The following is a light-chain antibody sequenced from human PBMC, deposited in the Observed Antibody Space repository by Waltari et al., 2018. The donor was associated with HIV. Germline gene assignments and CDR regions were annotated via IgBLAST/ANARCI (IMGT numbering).Light chain of an antibody. J-gene: IGLJ3*02. CDR1: SPNSGARYD. V-gene: IGLV1-40*01. CDR3: QSYDSSLNAWV. Sequence: QSVLTQPPSVSGAPGQRVTIPCTGSSPNSGARYDAHMYQQFPRTPPKLVIFANTNRPAGIPDRFSGSKSGTSASLVITGVQAEDEADYYCQSYDSSLNAWVFGGGTKLTVL. CDR2: ANT.